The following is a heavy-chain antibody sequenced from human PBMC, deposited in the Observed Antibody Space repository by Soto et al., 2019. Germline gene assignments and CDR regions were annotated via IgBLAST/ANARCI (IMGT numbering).Heavy chain of an antibody. J-gene: IGHJ4*02. Sequence: QVQLQQSGPGLVKPSQTLSLTCAISGDSVSSNSAAWNWIRQSPSRGLEWLGRTYYRSKWYNDYAVSVKSRITINPDTSKNQFSLQLNSVTPEDTAVYYCASTHGDIAVAGRQWLDYWGQGTLVTVSS. D-gene: IGHD6-19*01. CDR3: ASTHGDIAVAGRQWLDY. V-gene: IGHV6-1*01. CDR2: TYYRSKWYN. CDR1: GDSVSSNSAA.